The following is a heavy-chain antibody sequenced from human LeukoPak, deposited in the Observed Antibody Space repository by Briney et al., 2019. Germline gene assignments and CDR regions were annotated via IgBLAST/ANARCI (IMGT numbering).Heavy chain of an antibody. CDR2: IYTSGST. J-gene: IGHJ6*03. Sequence: SETLSLTCTVSGGSISSYYWSWIRQPAGKGLEWIGRIYTSGSTNYNPSLKSRVTISVDKSKNQFSLKLGSVTAADTAVYYCARLGGSSSWYVGYYYMDVWGKGTTVTVSS. CDR3: ARLGGSSSWYVGYYYMDV. D-gene: IGHD6-13*01. V-gene: IGHV4-4*07. CDR1: GGSISSYY.